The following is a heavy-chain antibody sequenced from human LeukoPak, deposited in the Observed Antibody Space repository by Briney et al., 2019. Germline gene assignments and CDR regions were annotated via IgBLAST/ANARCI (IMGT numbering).Heavy chain of an antibody. CDR1: GYSFTSYW. J-gene: IGHJ4*02. D-gene: IGHD2-2*01. V-gene: IGHV5-51*01. CDR3: ARFYCSSTSCQNRAYYFDY. CDR2: IYPGDSDT. Sequence: GESLKISCKGSGYSFTSYWIGWVRQMPGKGLEWMGIIYPGDSDTRYSPSFQGQVTISADKSISTAYLQWSSLKASDTAMYYCARFYCSSTSCQNRAYYFDYWGQGTLVTVSS.